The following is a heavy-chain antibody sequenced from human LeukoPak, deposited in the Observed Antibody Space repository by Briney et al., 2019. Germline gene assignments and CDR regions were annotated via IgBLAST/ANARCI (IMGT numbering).Heavy chain of an antibody. J-gene: IGHJ3*02. Sequence: ASVTVSCKASGYTFTGYYMHWVRQAPGQGLEWMGWINPNSGGTNYAQKFQGRVTMTRDTSISTAYMEPSRLRSDDTAVYYCARSKPYGSGSYYLDAFDIWGQGTMVTVSS. CDR1: GYTFTGYY. D-gene: IGHD3-10*01. V-gene: IGHV1-2*02. CDR2: INPNSGGT. CDR3: ARSKPYGSGSYYLDAFDI.